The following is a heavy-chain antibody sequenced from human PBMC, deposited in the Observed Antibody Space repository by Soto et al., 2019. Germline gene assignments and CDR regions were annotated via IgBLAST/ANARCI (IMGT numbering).Heavy chain of an antibody. D-gene: IGHD2-2*01. Sequence: SETLSLTCTVSGGSISSGGYYWSWIRQHPGKGLEWIGYIYYSGSTYYNPSLKSRVTISVDTSKNQFSLKLSSVTAADTAVYYCASIVVPAAPFDYWGQGTQVTVSS. CDR3: ASIVVPAAPFDY. J-gene: IGHJ4*02. V-gene: IGHV4-31*03. CDR1: GGSISSGGYY. CDR2: IYYSGST.